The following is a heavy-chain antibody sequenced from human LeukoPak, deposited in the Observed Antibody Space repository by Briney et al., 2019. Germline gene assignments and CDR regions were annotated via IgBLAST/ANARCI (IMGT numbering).Heavy chain of an antibody. V-gene: IGHV1-18*01. CDR1: GGTFSSYA. CDR3: TRDLGQWLLQGIFFDY. CDR2: ISAFSIYNGNT. J-gene: IGHJ4*02. Sequence: ASVRVSCKASGGTFSSYAISWVRQAPGQGLEWMGGISAFSIYNGNTKYAQKFQGRVTMTTDTSTSTAYMELRSLRSDDTAVYYCTRDLGQWLLQGIFFDYWGQGTLVTVSS. D-gene: IGHD5-12*01.